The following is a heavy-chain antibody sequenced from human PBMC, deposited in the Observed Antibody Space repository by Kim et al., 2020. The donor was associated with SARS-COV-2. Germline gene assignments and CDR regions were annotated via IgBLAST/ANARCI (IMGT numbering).Heavy chain of an antibody. Sequence: NGYAVSLRGRITINPDPSKNQFSLHLNSVTPEDTAVYYCARNFHTGFDYWGQGTLVTVSS. V-gene: IGHV6-1*01. J-gene: IGHJ4*02. CDR3: ARNFHTGFDY. CDR2: N.